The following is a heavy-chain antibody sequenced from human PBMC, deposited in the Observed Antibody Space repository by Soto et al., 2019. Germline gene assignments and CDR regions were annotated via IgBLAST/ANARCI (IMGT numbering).Heavy chain of an antibody. J-gene: IGHJ2*01. CDR3: ARGGYTSSSTWHWYFDL. CDR1: GYSFITYG. D-gene: IGHD6-13*01. Sequence: QVQLVQSGAEVKKPGASVKVSCKASGYSFITYGISWVRQAPGQGLERMAWISTYNGNIKYAEKLQGRVTVTTDTSTSTAYMELRSLRSDDTAVYYCARGGYTSSSTWHWYFDLWGRGTLLTVSS. CDR2: ISTYNGNI. V-gene: IGHV1-18*01.